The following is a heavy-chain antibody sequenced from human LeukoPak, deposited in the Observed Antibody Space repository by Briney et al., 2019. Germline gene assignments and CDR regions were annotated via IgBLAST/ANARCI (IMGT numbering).Heavy chain of an antibody. CDR1: GFTLSSCG. CDR2: ITYDGITT. CDR3: VKEQGSGYYRTADY. V-gene: IGHV3-30*18. Sequence: PGTSLRLSCVASGFTLSSCGTHWVRQAPGKGLEWVAVITYDGITTYSDDSVKGRFTISRDTSKSTLHLQMNNLRPEDTAVYFCVKEQGSGYYRTADYWGQGTLVTVSS. J-gene: IGHJ4*02. D-gene: IGHD3-10*01.